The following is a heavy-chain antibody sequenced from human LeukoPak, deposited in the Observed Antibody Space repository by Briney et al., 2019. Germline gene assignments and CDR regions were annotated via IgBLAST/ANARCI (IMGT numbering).Heavy chain of an antibody. CDR3: AAYSSGWSTKDY. CDR2: IKQDGSEK. J-gene: IGHJ4*02. V-gene: IGHV3-7*03. Sequence: PAGSLRLSCAASGFTFSSYWMSWVRQASCKRLEWVANIKQDGSEKYYVDSVKGRFTISGDNAKNSLYLQMNSLRAEDTAVYYCAAYSSGWSTKDYWGQGTLVTVSS. CDR1: GFTFSSYW. D-gene: IGHD6-19*01.